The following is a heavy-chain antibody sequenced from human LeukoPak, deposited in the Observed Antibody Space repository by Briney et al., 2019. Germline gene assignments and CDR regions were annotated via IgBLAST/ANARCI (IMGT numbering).Heavy chain of an antibody. CDR3: ASTYYYDSSGYYYPLFDY. Sequence: PRQKLEWMGRIIPILGIANYAQKFQGRVTITADKSTSTAYMELSSLRSEDTAVYYCASTYYYDSSGYYYPLFDYWGQGTLVTVSS. D-gene: IGHD3-22*01. J-gene: IGHJ4*02. CDR2: IIPILGIA. V-gene: IGHV1-69*02.